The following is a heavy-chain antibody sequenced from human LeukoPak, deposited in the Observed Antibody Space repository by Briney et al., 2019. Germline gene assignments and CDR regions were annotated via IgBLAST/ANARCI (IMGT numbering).Heavy chain of an antibody. J-gene: IGHJ5*02. Sequence: GGSLGLSCAASGFTFSDYYMSWIRQAPGKGLEWVSYISSSSSYTNYADSVKGRFTISRDNAKNSLYLQMNSLRAEDTAVYYCARGVVVAAKLNWFDPWGQGTLVTVSS. CDR2: ISSSSSYT. V-gene: IGHV3-11*06. CDR3: ARGVVVAAKLNWFDP. D-gene: IGHD2-15*01. CDR1: GFTFSDYY.